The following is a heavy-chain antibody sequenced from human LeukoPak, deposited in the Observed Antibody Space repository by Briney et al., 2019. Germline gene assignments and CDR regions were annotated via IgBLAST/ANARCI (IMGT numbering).Heavy chain of an antibody. CDR1: GFTVSTYY. D-gene: IGHD3-10*01. J-gene: IGHJ4*02. CDR2: IYSGGST. Sequence: GGSLRLSCAVSGFTVSTYYMTWVRQVPGKGLEWVSVIYSGGSTYYADSVKGRFTISRDNSKNTLYLQMNSLRAEDTAVYYCAKDADGSFDYWGQGTLVTVSS. V-gene: IGHV3-66*01. CDR3: AKDADGSFDY.